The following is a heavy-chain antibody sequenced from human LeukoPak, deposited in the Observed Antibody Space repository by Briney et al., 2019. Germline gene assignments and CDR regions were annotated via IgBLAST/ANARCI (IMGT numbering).Heavy chain of an antibody. CDR1: GGSISIYY. V-gene: IGHV4-59*13. J-gene: IGHJ4*02. D-gene: IGHD5-18*01. CDR3: AREKPGYLGDY. Sequence: SETLSLTCTVSGGSISIYYWSWIRHPPGKGREWIGYIYYSGSTNYNPSLKSRVTISVDTSKNQFSLKLSSVTAADTAVYYCAREKPGYLGDYWGQGTLVTVSS. CDR2: IYYSGST.